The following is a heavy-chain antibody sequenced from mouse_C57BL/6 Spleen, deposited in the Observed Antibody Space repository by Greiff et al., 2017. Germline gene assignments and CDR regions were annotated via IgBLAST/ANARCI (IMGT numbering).Heavy chain of an antibody. CDR2: IDPSDSYT. J-gene: IGHJ2*01. V-gene: IGHV1-50*01. CDR3: ARSFPYYGSSTFFDY. D-gene: IGHD1-1*01. Sequence: QVHVKQPGAELVKPGASVKLSCKASGYTFTSYWMQWVKQRPGQGLEWIGEIDPSDSYTNYNQKFKGKATLTVDTSSSTAYMQLSSLTSEDSAVYYCARSFPYYGSSTFFDYWGQGTTLTVSS. CDR1: GYTFTSYW.